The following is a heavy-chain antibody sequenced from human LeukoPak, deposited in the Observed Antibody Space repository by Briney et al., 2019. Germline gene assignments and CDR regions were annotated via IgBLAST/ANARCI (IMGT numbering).Heavy chain of an antibody. CDR2: ISGSGDKP. Sequence: GGSLRLSCVVSGFPFSLYGMSWVRQAPGKGLEWVSSISGSGDKPDYADSVKGRFTISRDNPRNILYLQMNNLRVEDTAVYFCAKHLWEEDSGYLYWGQGTLATVAS. D-gene: IGHD1-26*01. CDR1: GFPFSLYG. V-gene: IGHV3-23*01. CDR3: AKHLWEEDSGYLY. J-gene: IGHJ4*02.